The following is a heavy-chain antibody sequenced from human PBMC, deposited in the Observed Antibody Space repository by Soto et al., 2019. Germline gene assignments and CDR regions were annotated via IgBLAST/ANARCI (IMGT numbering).Heavy chain of an antibody. Sequence: EVHLVQSGAEMKKPGESLKISCEGSGYTFTNYWIDWVRQMPGKGLEWMGIIYPGDSDTRYSPSFQGQVTFSADKSTTSAYLQWSSLKASDTAIYFCARRARGNWAFDYWGQGTLVTVSS. CDR3: ARRARGNWAFDY. CDR2: IYPGDSDT. J-gene: IGHJ4*02. CDR1: GYTFTNYW. D-gene: IGHD3-16*01. V-gene: IGHV5-51*03.